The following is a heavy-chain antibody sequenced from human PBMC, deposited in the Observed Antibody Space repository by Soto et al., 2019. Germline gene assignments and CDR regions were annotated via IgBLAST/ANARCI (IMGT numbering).Heavy chain of an antibody. Sequence: EVQLLESGGGLVQPGGSLRLSCAASGFTFSSYAMSWVRQAPGKGLEWVSAISGSGGSTYYADSVKRRFTISRDNSNNTLDLQMNSLRAEDTAVYYCAKDVGREWLSFGAFDIWGQGTMVTVSS. J-gene: IGHJ3*02. V-gene: IGHV3-23*01. CDR3: AKDVGREWLSFGAFDI. D-gene: IGHD3-3*01. CDR1: GFTFSSYA. CDR2: ISGSGGST.